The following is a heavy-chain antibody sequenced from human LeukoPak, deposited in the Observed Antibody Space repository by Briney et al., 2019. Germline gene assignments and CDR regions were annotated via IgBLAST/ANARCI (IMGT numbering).Heavy chain of an antibody. CDR2: IYYSGST. CDR3: ARRRYSSGWYAYDY. J-gene: IGHJ4*02. CDR1: GGSISSSTYH. Sequence: SETLSLTCSVSGGSISSSTYHWGWIRQPPGKGLEWIGSIYYSGSTHYNPSLKSRVTISADTSKNQFSLKLSSVTAVDTAVYYCARRRYSSGWYAYDYWGQGTLVTVSS. V-gene: IGHV4-39*01. D-gene: IGHD6-19*01.